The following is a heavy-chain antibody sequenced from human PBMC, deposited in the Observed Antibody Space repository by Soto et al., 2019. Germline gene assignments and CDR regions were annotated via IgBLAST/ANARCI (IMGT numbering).Heavy chain of an antibody. CDR3: ARVGGPYDILTGPDD. CDR2: ISSNGGST. D-gene: IGHD3-9*01. J-gene: IGHJ4*02. CDR1: GFTFSSYA. Sequence: GGSLRLSCAASGFTFSSYAMHWVRQAPGKGLEYVSAISSNGGSTYYANSVKGRFTISRDNSKNTLYLQMGSLRADDMAVYYCARVGGPYDILTGPDDWGQGTLVTVSS. V-gene: IGHV3-64*01.